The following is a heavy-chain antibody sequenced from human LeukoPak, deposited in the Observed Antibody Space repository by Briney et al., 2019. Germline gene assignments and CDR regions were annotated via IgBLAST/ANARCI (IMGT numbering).Heavy chain of an antibody. Sequence: PGGSLRLSCAASGFTFKIYSMNWVRQAPGKGLEWVSSISTSSSHMYYADSVKGRFTISRDNAKNSLYLQMNTLRAEDTAVYYCARDDTSAHFFDYWGEGTLVTVSS. CDR2: ISTSSSHM. CDR1: GFTFKIYS. J-gene: IGHJ4*02. D-gene: IGHD3-10*01. CDR3: ARDDTSAHFFDY. V-gene: IGHV3-21*01.